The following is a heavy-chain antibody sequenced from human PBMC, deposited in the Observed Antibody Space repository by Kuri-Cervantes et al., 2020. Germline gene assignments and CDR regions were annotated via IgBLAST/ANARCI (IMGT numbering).Heavy chain of an antibody. CDR1: GGSVSSDNYY. D-gene: IGHD3-10*01. CDR3: ARSITMVRGAVDI. Sequence: SETLSLTCTVSGGSVSSDNYYWSWIRQSPGKGLEWIGYIFYSGSTYYNPSLKSRVTMSVDTSKNQFSLKLSSVTAADTAVYYCARSITMVRGAVDIWGQETMVTVSS. J-gene: IGHJ3*02. V-gene: IGHV4-61*01. CDR2: IFYSGST.